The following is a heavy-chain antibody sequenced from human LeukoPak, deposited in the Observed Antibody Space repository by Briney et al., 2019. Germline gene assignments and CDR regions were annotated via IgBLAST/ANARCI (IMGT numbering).Heavy chain of an antibody. D-gene: IGHD6-13*01. Sequence: AGALSLTCTVSGGSLSSYYWSWVRQPPGKGLEWVGHIYDSGSTNYNPSLKRRGTISVDTSKNKFSLKLSPVTAADTAVYSCARHDPNSWFQATLPPDYWGQGTLVTVSS. CDR1: GGSLSSYY. J-gene: IGHJ4*02. CDR3: ARHDPNSWFQATLPPDY. V-gene: IGHV4-59*08. CDR2: IYDSGST.